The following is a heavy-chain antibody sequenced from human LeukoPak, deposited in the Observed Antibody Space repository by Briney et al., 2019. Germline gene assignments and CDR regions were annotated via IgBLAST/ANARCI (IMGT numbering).Heavy chain of an antibody. CDR3: ARDLADTAMENLFDY. D-gene: IGHD5-18*01. CDR1: GYTFTSYY. J-gene: IGHJ4*02. CDR2: INPNSGGT. Sequence: ASVKVSCKASGYTFTSYYMHWVRQAPGQGLEWMGWINPNSGGTNYAQKFQGRVTMTRDTSISTAYMELSRLRSDDTAVYYCARDLADTAMENLFDYWGQGTLVTVSS. V-gene: IGHV1-2*02.